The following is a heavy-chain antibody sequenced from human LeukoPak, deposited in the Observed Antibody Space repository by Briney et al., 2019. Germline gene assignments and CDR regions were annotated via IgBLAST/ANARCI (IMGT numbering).Heavy chain of an antibody. J-gene: IGHJ5*02. CDR3: VRQYLGGGFDP. CDR1: GYTFTSYD. Sequence: ASVKVSCKASGYTFTSYDINWVRQATGQGLEWMGWMNPSSGNTGYAQKFQGRVTITRNTSISTAYMELSSLRSEDTAVYYCVRQYLGGGFDPWGQGTLVTVSS. D-gene: IGHD4-11*01. CDR2: MNPSSGNT. V-gene: IGHV1-8*03.